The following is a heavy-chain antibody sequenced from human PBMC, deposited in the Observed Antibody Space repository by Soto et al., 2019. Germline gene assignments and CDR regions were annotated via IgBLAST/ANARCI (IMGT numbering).Heavy chain of an antibody. D-gene: IGHD5-12*01. Sequence: QVQLVQSGAEVKKPGSSVKVSCKASGGTFSSYTISWVRQAPGQGLEWMGRIIPILGIANYAQKFQGRVTITADKSTSTAYMELSSLRSEDTAVYYCARGGGGYDYIVYWGQGTLVTVSS. CDR2: IIPILGIA. J-gene: IGHJ4*02. V-gene: IGHV1-69*02. CDR1: GGTFSSYT. CDR3: ARGGGGYDYIVY.